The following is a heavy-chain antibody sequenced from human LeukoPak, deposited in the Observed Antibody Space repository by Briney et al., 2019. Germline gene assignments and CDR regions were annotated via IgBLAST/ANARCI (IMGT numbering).Heavy chain of an antibody. CDR1: GFTFSSYG. CDR2: IWNDGSNK. D-gene: IGHD2-2*01. V-gene: IGHV3-33*01. J-gene: IGHJ4*02. Sequence: PAGGSLRLSCAASGFTFSSYGMHWVRQAPGKGLEWVAIIWNDGSNKYYADSMKGRFTISRDNSKNTLYLQMNSLRAEDTAVYYCAREYCSSTSCLFDYWGQGILVTVSS. CDR3: AREYCSSTSCLFDY.